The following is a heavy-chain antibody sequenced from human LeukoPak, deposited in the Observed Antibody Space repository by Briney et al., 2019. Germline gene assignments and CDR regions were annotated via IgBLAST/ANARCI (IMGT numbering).Heavy chain of an antibody. CDR3: ARVPSIGYYYDSSGYYCDY. J-gene: IGHJ4*02. V-gene: IGHV4-34*01. CDR2: INHSGST. D-gene: IGHD3-22*01. CDR1: GGSFSGYY. Sequence: PSETLSLTCAVYGGSFSGYYWSWIRQPPGKGLEWIGEINHSGSTNYNPSLKSRVTISVDTSKNQFSLKLSSVTAADTAVYYCARVPSIGYYYDSSGYYCDYWGQGTLVTVSS.